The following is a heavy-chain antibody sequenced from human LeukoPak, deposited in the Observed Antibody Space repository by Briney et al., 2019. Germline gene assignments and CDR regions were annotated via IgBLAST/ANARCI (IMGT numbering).Heavy chain of an antibody. V-gene: IGHV3-21*06. Sequence: GGSLRLSCAACGFAFSTYTMNWARQAPGKGLQWVASINSGGSTTHYADSVKGRFTISRDNAQNVLYLQMNGPRADDAAVYYCLRGDSRDFWGQGTLVTVSS. CDR2: INSGGSTT. CDR1: GFAFSTYT. J-gene: IGHJ4*02. D-gene: IGHD3-22*01. CDR3: LRGDSRDF.